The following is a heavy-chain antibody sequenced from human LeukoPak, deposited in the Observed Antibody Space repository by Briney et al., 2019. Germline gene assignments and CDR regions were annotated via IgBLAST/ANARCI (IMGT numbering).Heavy chain of an antibody. CDR2: IYHSGST. V-gene: IGHV4-38-2*01. Sequence: SETLSLTRAVSGYSISSGYYWGWIRQPPGKGLEWMGSIYHSGSTYYNPSLKSRVTISVDTSKNQFSLKLSSVTAADTAVYYCARQLWGAGGYYYYYMDVWGKGTTVTVSS. CDR3: ARQLWGAGGYYYYYMDV. CDR1: GYSISSGYY. J-gene: IGHJ6*03. D-gene: IGHD3-16*01.